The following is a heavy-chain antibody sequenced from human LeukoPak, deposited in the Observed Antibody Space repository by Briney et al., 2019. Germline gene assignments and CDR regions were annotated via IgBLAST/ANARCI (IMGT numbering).Heavy chain of an antibody. Sequence: SETLSLTCTVSGGSISSGSYYWSWIRQPAGKGLEWIGRIYTSGSTNYNPSLKSRVTISVDTSKNQFSLRLSSVTAADTAVYYCAREALPQYYYDSSGSLGYFDYWGQGTLVTVSS. CDR2: IYTSGST. D-gene: IGHD3-22*01. V-gene: IGHV4-61*02. J-gene: IGHJ4*02. CDR1: GGSISSGSYY. CDR3: AREALPQYYYDSSGSLGYFDY.